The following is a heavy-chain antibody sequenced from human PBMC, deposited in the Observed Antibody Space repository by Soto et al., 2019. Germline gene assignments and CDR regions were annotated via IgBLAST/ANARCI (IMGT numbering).Heavy chain of an antibody. Sequence: PSETLSLTCTVSGGSISSNYWTWIRQPPGKGLEWIGYVYNSGSTNYNPSLKSRVTISEDTSKSQFSLKVNSMTAAATAVYSCARYRREAVAGYTLDNWGQGILVTVSS. V-gene: IGHV4-59*01. CDR2: VYNSGST. J-gene: IGHJ4*02. CDR1: GGSISSNY. CDR3: ARYRREAVAGYTLDN. D-gene: IGHD6-13*01.